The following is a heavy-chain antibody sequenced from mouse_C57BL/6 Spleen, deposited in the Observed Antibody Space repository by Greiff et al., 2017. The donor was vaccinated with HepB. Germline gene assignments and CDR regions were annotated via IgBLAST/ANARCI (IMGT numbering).Heavy chain of an antibody. Sequence: EVKLVESGAELVRPGASVKLSCTASGFNINDDYMHWVKQRPEQGLEWIGWIDPENGDTEYASKFQGKATITADTSSNTAYLQLSSLTSEDTAVYYCTTGYGSSLYFDYWGQGTTLTVSS. D-gene: IGHD1-1*01. CDR3: TTGYGSSLYFDY. CDR2: IDPENGDT. CDR1: GFNINDDY. J-gene: IGHJ2*01. V-gene: IGHV14-4*01.